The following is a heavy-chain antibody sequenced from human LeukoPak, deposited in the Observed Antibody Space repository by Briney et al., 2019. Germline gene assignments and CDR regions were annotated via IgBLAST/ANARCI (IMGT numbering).Heavy chain of an antibody. D-gene: IGHD3-10*01. CDR2: INWNGGST. CDR3: ARAIRGSAVDTGDR. CDR1: GFTFDDYG. V-gene: IGHV3-20*04. Sequence: GGSLRLSCAASGFTFDDYGMSWVRQAPGKGLEWVSGINWNGGSTGYADSVKGRFTISRDNAKNSLYLQMNSLRAEDTALYYCARAIRGSAVDTGDRWGQGTLVTVSS. J-gene: IGHJ4*02.